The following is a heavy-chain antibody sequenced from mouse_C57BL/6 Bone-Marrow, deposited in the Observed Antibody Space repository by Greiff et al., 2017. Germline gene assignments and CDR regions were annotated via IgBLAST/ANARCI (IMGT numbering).Heavy chain of an antibody. D-gene: IGHD2-3*01. CDR3: ARHSSYDGPHYYAMDY. CDR2: INSDGGST. CDR1: EYEFPSHD. J-gene: IGHJ4*01. Sequence: DVHLVESGGGLVQPGESLKLSCESNEYEFPSHDMSWVRKTPEKRLELVAAINSDGGSTYYPDTMERRFIISRDNTKKTLYLQMSSLRSEDTALYYCARHSSYDGPHYYAMDYWGQGTSVTVSS. V-gene: IGHV5-2*01.